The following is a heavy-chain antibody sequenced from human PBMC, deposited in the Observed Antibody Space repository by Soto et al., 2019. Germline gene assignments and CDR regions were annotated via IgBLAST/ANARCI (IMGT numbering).Heavy chain of an antibody. CDR1: GGSISSYY. Sequence: QVQLQESGPGLVKPSETLSLTCTVSGGSISSYYWSWIRQPPGKGLEWIGYIFYSGSTNYNLSLKSLVTISVDTSKNQFSLKLRSVTAADTAVYYCARDSATLGMDVWGQGTTVTVSS. J-gene: IGHJ6*02. CDR2: IFYSGST. V-gene: IGHV4-59*01. D-gene: IGHD5-12*01. CDR3: ARDSATLGMDV.